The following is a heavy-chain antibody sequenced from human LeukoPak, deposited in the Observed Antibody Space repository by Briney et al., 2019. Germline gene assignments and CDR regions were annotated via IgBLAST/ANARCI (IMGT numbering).Heavy chain of an antibody. CDR3: ARTVARENDAFDI. V-gene: IGHV1-69*04. D-gene: IGHD5-24*01. CDR2: IIPILGIA. J-gene: IGHJ3*02. Sequence: SVKVSCKASGGTFSSYAISWVRQAPGQGLEWIGRIIPILGIANYAQKFQGRVTITADKSTSTAYMELSSLRSEDTAVYYCARTVARENDAFDIWGQGTMVTVSS. CDR1: GGTFSSYA.